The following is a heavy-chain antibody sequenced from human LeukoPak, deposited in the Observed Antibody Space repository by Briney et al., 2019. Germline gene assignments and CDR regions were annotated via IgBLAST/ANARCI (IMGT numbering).Heavy chain of an antibody. Sequence: GGSLRLSCAVSGITLSNYGMSWVRQAPGKGLEWVAGIGGSGGGTNYADSVKGRFTISRDNSKNTLYLQMNSLRAEDTAVYLCAKRGVVIRVFLVGFHKEAYYFDSWGQGALVTVSS. CDR3: AKRGVVIRVFLVGFHKEAYYFDS. D-gene: IGHD3-10*01. J-gene: IGHJ4*02. V-gene: IGHV3-23*01. CDR2: IGGSGGGT. CDR1: GITLSNYG.